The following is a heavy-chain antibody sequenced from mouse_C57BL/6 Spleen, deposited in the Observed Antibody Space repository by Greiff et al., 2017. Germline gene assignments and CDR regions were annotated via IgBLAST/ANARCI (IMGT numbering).Heavy chain of an antibody. CDR3: ARDGAYYSNYGFAY. D-gene: IGHD2-5*01. CDR2: ISYDGSN. CDR1: GYSITSGYY. Sequence: DVKLQESGPGLVKPSQSLSLTCSVTGYSITSGYYWNWIRQFPGNKLEWMGYISYDGSNNYNPSLKNRISITRDTSKNQFFLKLNSVTTEDTATYYCARDGAYYSNYGFAYWGQGTLVTVSA. V-gene: IGHV3-6*01. J-gene: IGHJ3*01.